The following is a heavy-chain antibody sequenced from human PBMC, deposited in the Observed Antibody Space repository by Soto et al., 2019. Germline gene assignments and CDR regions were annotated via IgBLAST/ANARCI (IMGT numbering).Heavy chain of an antibody. V-gene: IGHV3-33*01. CDR3: ARDGGVVAATPATVPWYFDL. CDR1: GFTFSSYG. D-gene: IGHD2-15*01. CDR2: IWYDGSNK. J-gene: IGHJ2*01. Sequence: QVQLVESGGGVVQPGRSLRLSCAASGFTFSSYGMHWVRQAPGKGLEWVAVIWYDGSNKYYADSVKGRFTISRDNSKNTLYLQMNSLRAEDTAVYYCARDGGVVAATPATVPWYFDLWGRGTLVTVSS.